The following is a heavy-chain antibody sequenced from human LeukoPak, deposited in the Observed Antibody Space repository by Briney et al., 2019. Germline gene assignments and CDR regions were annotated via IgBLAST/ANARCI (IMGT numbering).Heavy chain of an antibody. D-gene: IGHD2/OR15-2a*01. J-gene: IGHJ4*02. V-gene: IGHV3-48*01. CDR3: ARGGLSIMGY. CDR1: GITFSSYS. Sequence: PGGSLRLSCGASGITFSSYSMNWVRQAPGKGLEWVSYISSSGSTKYYADSVKGRFTISRDNARNSLYRQMNSLRAEDTAVYFCARGGLSIMGYWGQGTLVTVSS. CDR2: ISSSGSTK.